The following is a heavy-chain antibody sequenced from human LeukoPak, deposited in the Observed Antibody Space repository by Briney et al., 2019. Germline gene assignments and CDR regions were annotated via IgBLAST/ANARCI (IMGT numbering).Heavy chain of an antibody. J-gene: IGHJ3*01. D-gene: IGHD6-6*01. CDR2: INTDGSST. Sequence: GGSLRLSCAASGFTFSSYWMHWVRQAPGKGLVWVSRINTDGSSTSYADSVKGRFTISRDNAQNSMYLQMNSLRAEDTAVYYCGRVGGRSKAAKGDAFVWGQGTMVVVSS. CDR3: GRVGGRSKAAKGDAFV. CDR1: GFTFSSYW. V-gene: IGHV3-74*01.